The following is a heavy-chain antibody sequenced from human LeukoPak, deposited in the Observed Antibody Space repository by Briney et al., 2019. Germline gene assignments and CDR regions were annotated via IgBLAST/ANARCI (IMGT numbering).Heavy chain of an antibody. J-gene: IGHJ4*02. Sequence: SQTLSLTCTVSGGSINNGGYCWSWIRQHPGKGLEWIGYIYYSGSSYYNPSLRSRVTISVDTSKNHFSLKLSSVTAADTAVYYCARNRDGYNSFDYWGQGTLVTVSS. CDR3: ARNRDGYNSFDY. CDR2: IYYSGSS. D-gene: IGHD5-24*01. V-gene: IGHV4-31*03. CDR1: GGSINNGGYC.